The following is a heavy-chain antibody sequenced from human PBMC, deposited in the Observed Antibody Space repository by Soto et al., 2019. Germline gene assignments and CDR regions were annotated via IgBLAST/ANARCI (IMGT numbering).Heavy chain of an antibody. J-gene: IGHJ3*02. CDR1: GYTFTGYY. D-gene: IGHD3-10*01. V-gene: IGHV1-2*02. Sequence: EASVKVSCKTSGYTFTGYYMHWVRQAPGQGLEWMGWINPNSGGTNYAQKFQGRVTMTRDTSISTAYMELSSLRSDDTAVYYCAIDNGTTMVLPFDIWGQGTMVTVSS. CDR3: AIDNGTTMVLPFDI. CDR2: INPNSGGT.